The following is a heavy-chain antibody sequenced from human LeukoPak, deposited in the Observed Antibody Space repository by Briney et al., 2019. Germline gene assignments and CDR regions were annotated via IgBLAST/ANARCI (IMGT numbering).Heavy chain of an antibody. D-gene: IGHD4-11*01. CDR1: GFTFDDYG. J-gene: IGHJ4*02. CDR2: INWNGAST. CDR3: ARDDYSNPLWDY. Sequence: PGGSLRLSCAASGFTFDDYGMSWVRQAPGKGLEWVSGINWNGASTGYADSVKGRFTISRDNAKNSLYLQMNSLRAEDTALYYCARDDYSNPLWDYWGQGTLVTVSS. V-gene: IGHV3-20*04.